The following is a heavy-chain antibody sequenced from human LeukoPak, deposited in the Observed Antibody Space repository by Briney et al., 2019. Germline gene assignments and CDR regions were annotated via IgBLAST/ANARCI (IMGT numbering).Heavy chain of an antibody. CDR2: MYGTSNI. CDR1: GFTVSTTY. J-gene: IGHJ4*02. CDR3: ARGVLGLKPLDY. D-gene: IGHD1-26*01. Sequence: GGSLRLSCAASGFTVSTTYMAWVRQAPEKGLEWVSFMYGTSNIYYADSVKGRFTISRDDSNNTLYLQMNSLEAADTAVYYCARGVLGLKPLDYWGQGTLVTVPS. V-gene: IGHV3-53*01.